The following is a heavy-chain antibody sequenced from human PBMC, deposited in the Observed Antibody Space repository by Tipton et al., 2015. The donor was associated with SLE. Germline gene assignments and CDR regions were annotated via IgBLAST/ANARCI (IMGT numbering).Heavy chain of an antibody. J-gene: IGHJ5*02. CDR3: ARDLAPLRVNTGGWFDP. CDR1: GGTFSSYA. Sequence: QLVQSGAEVKKPGSSVKVSCKASGGTFSSYAISCLRQAPGQGLEWMGGIIPIFGTANYAQKFQGRVTITTDESTSTAYMELSSLISEDTAVYYCARDLAPLRVNTGGWFDPWGQGTLVTVSS. D-gene: IGHD1/OR15-1a*01. V-gene: IGHV1-69*05. CDR2: IIPIFGTA.